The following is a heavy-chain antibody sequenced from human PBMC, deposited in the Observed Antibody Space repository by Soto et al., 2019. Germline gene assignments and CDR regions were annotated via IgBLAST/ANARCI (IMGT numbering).Heavy chain of an antibody. Sequence: GGSLRLSCAASGFTFSNYAMSWVRQAPGKGLEWVSVISNSGVNTYYADSVKGRFTISRDNSKNTLYLQMNSLRAEDTAVYYCAKGSGGSCYSAGDYWGQGALVTVSS. V-gene: IGHV3-23*01. CDR1: GFTFSNYA. J-gene: IGHJ4*02. CDR3: AKGSGGSCYSAGDY. CDR2: ISNSGVNT. D-gene: IGHD2-15*01.